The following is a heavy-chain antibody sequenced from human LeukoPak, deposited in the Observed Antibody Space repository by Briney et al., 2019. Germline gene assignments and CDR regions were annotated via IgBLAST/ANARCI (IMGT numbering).Heavy chain of an antibody. Sequence: GGSLRLSCAASGFTFSSYSMNWVRQAPGKGLEWVSSISSSSTYIYYADSVKGRFTISRDNAKNSLYLQMSNLRAEDTAVYFCARGGGLDVWGQGATVTVSS. CDR2: ISSSSTYI. J-gene: IGHJ6*02. CDR3: ARGGGLDV. V-gene: IGHV3-21*04. CDR1: GFTFSSYS. D-gene: IGHD3-16*01.